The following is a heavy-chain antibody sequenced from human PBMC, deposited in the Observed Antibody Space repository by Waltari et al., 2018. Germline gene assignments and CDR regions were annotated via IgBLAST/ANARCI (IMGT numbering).Heavy chain of an antibody. J-gene: IGHJ4*02. CDR3: ARADCGSGSYYNRVYYFDY. Sequence: EVQLVESGGGLVQPGGSLRLSCAASGFTFSSYWMSWVRQAPGKGLEWVANIKQDGSEKYYVDSVKGRFTISRDNAKNSLYLQMNSLRAEDTAVYYCARADCGSGSYYNRVYYFDYWGQGTLVTVSS. D-gene: IGHD3-10*01. CDR2: IKQDGSEK. V-gene: IGHV3-7*03. CDR1: GFTFSSYW.